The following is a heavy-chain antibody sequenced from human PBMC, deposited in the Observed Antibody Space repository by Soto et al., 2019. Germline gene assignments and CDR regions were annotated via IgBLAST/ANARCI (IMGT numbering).Heavy chain of an antibody. D-gene: IGHD3-9*01. Sequence: QVQLVQSGAEVKEPGASVKVSCKASGYTFTGYYMHWARQAPGQGLEWMGWIKSFNGDTNYAQKFQGRVSLTRDTSISTAYMELSRLKSDDTVVYYCARVVSPYYDVLSGNWFDPWGQGTLVTVSS. CDR3: ARVVSPYYDVLSGNWFDP. J-gene: IGHJ5*02. CDR1: GYTFTGYY. V-gene: IGHV1-2*02. CDR2: IKSFNGDT.